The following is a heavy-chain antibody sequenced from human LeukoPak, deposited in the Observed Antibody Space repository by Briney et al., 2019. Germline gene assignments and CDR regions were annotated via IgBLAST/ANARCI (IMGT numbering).Heavy chain of an antibody. CDR2: ISYDGSNK. J-gene: IGHJ6*02. CDR1: GFTFISYG. Sequence: PGGSLRLSCAASGFTFISYGMHWVRQAPGKGLEWVAVISYDGSNKYYADSVKGRFTISRDNSKNTLYLQMNTLRAEDTAVYYCAKARPEIVARVGYYCGLDVRGQGTTVTVSS. CDR3: AKARPEIVARVGYYCGLDV. V-gene: IGHV3-30*18. D-gene: IGHD2-15*01.